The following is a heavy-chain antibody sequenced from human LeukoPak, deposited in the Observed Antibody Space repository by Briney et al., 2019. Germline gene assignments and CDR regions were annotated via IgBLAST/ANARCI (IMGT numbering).Heavy chain of an antibody. J-gene: IGHJ4*02. V-gene: IGHV1-69*13. CDR1: GYTFTSYG. CDR3: ARDRGPRADYYDSSGYYWPFDY. D-gene: IGHD3-22*01. CDR2: IIPIFSTA. Sequence: GASVKVPCKASGYTFTSYGISWVRQAPGQGLEWMGGIIPIFSTANYAQKFQGRVTITADESTSTAYMELSSLRSEDTAVYYCARDRGPRADYYDSSGYYWPFDYWGQGTLVTVSS.